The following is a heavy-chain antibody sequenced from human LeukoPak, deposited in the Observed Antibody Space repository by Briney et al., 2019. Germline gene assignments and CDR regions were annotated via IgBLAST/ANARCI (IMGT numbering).Heavy chain of an antibody. CDR1: GGTFSSYA. D-gene: IGHD5-18*01. J-gene: IGHJ5*02. V-gene: IGHV1-69*13. CDR3: ARSTWIQLWSDNWFDP. CDR2: IIPICGTA. Sequence: SVKVSCKASGGTFSSYAISWVRQAPGQGLEWMGGIIPICGTANYAQKFQGRVTIPADESTSTAYMELSSLRSEDTAVYYCARSTWIQLWSDNWFDPWGQGTLVTVSS.